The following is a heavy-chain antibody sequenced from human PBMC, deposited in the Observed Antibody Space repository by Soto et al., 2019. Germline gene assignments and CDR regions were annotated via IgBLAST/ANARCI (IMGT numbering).Heavy chain of an antibody. CDR1: GFTFSSHW. CDR3: ATGWGSSDY. J-gene: IGHJ4*02. CDR2: IKQDGSEE. V-gene: IGHV3-7*01. Sequence: EVQLVESGGGLVQPGGSLRLSCAASGFTFSSHWMSWVRQAPGKGLEWVANIKQDGSEEYYVDSVKGRFTISRDNAKNSLYLKMNSLRAEDTAVYYCATGWGSSDYWGQGTLVTVSS. D-gene: IGHD3-10*01.